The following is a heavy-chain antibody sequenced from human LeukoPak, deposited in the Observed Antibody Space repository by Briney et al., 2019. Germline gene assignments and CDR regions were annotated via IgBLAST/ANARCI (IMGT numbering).Heavy chain of an antibody. J-gene: IGHJ4*02. D-gene: IGHD3-10*01. V-gene: IGHV3-23*01. CDR1: GFTFSSYA. Sequence: GGSLRLSCAASGFTFSSYAMNWVRQAPGKGLECVSSISGSGTSTYYVDSVKGRFTSSRDNSKNTLYLQMNNLRAEDTAVYYCVGPDSQFDCWGQGTLVTVSS. CDR2: ISGSGTST. CDR3: VGPDSQFDC.